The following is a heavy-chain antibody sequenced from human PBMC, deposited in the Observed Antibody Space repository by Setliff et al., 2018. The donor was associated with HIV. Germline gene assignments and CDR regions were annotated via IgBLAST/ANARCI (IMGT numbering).Heavy chain of an antibody. CDR3: ARGSGSYYDGAFDI. D-gene: IGHD1-26*01. V-gene: IGHV1-3*01. Sequence: ASVKVSCKASGYTFTSYAKHWVRQAPGQRLEWMGWINAGNGNTKYSQKFQGRVTITTDESTSTAYMELSSLRSEDTAVDYCARGSGSYYDGAFDIWGQGTMVTVSS. CDR2: INAGNGNT. CDR1: GYTFTSYA. J-gene: IGHJ3*02.